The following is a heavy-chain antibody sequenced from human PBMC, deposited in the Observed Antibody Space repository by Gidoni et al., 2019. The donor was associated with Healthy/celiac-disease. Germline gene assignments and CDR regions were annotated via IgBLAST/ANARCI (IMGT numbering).Heavy chain of an antibody. D-gene: IGHD3-9*01. Sequence: EVQLVQSGAEVKKPGESLRISCKGSGYSFTSYWISWVRQLPGKGLEWMGRIDPSDSYTNYSPSFQGHVTISADKSISTAYLQWSSLKASDTAMYYCARSNYDILTGYTSLDYWGQGTLVTVSS. J-gene: IGHJ4*02. CDR2: IDPSDSYT. V-gene: IGHV5-10-1*03. CDR1: GYSFTSYW. CDR3: ARSNYDILTGYTSLDY.